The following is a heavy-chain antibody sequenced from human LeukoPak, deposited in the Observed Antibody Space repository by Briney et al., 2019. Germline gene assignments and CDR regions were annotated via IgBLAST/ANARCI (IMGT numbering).Heavy chain of an antibody. J-gene: IGHJ4*02. CDR2: IYYSGST. CDR3: ARQTCGDSGWTARGYFDY. CDR1: GGSISSYY. V-gene: IGHV4-59*08. D-gene: IGHD4-17*01. Sequence: SETLSLTCTVSGGSISSYYWSWIRQPPGKGLEWIGYIYYSGSTNYNPSLKSRVTISVDTSKNQFSLKLSSVTAADTAVYYCARQTCGDSGWTARGYFDYWGQGTLVTVSS.